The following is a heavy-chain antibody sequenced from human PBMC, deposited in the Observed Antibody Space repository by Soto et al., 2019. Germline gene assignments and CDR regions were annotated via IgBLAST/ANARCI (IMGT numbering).Heavy chain of an antibody. V-gene: IGHV1-18*01. CDR1: GYNFISHS. CDR3: ARGAFCGGAPGCRDMDV. D-gene: IGHD2-21*01. J-gene: IGHJ6*02. CDR2: ISAYNGHT. Sequence: QIQLVQSGGEVKKPGASVKVSCKSSGYNFISHSITWVRQAPGQGLEWMGRISAYNGHTNHAQKFQGRLTMTTDTSTSTAYMDLSSLRSDDTAVYYCARGAFCGGAPGCRDMDVWGQGTTVTVSS.